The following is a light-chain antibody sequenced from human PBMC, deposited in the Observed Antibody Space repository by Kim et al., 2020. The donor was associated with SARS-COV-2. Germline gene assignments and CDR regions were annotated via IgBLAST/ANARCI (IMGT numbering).Light chain of an antibody. V-gene: IGKV1-39*01. J-gene: IGKJ3*01. CDR1: QNINSQ. CDR3: QQTYISPFT. Sequence: DIQMTQSPSSLSASVGYRVTITCRTSQNINSQLNWYHQKPGRAPKLLIYAASTLQGGVPSRFSGSGSETDFTLTISSLQPEDFATYVCQQTYISPFTFGPGTKVDIK. CDR2: AAS.